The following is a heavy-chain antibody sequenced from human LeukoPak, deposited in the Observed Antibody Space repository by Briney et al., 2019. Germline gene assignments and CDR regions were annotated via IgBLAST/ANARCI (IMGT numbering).Heavy chain of an antibody. Sequence: GGSLRLSCAASGFTFSIYNMNWVRQAPGKGLEWVAFIRYDGSNKYYADSVKGRFTISRDNSKNTLYLQMNSLRAEDTAVYYCAKVAGRDCSSTSCPPTFDYWGQGTLVTVSS. J-gene: IGHJ4*02. CDR2: IRYDGSNK. CDR3: AKVAGRDCSSTSCPPTFDY. V-gene: IGHV3-30*02. CDR1: GFTFSIYN. D-gene: IGHD2-2*01.